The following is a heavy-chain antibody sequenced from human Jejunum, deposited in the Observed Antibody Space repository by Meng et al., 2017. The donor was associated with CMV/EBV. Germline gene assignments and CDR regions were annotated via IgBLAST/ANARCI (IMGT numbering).Heavy chain of an antibody. CDR3: ARSPNNDNFFLLDF. V-gene: IGHV1-69*02. CDR1: GDIFNTYT. D-gene: IGHD5-24*01. Sequence: KSAGDIFNTYTFNWVRQAPGQGLEWMGGTLPVGDRTIYGQDLQDRITISVDKSTGTAYLELKSLTADDAAVYYCARSPNNDNFFLLDFWGQGTLVTVSS. CDR2: TLPVGDRT. J-gene: IGHJ4*02.